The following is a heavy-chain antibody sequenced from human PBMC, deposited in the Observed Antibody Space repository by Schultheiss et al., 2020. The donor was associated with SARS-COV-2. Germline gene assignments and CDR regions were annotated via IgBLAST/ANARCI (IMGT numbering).Heavy chain of an antibody. D-gene: IGHD6-13*01. CDR3: ARNIAAAALDY. J-gene: IGHJ4*02. Sequence: SQTLSLTCAVYGGSFSGYYWSWIRQPPGKGLEWIGEINHSGSTNYNPSLKSRVTISVDTSKNQFSLKLSSVTAADTAVYYCARNIAAAALDYWGQGTLVTVSS. CDR1: GGSFSGYY. CDR2: INHSGST. V-gene: IGHV4-34*01.